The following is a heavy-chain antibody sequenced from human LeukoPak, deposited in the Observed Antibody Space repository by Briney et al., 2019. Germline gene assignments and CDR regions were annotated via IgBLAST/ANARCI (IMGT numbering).Heavy chain of an antibody. CDR3: TRDQQQLVRRCDY. V-gene: IGHV3-49*04. J-gene: IGHJ4*02. D-gene: IGHD6-13*01. CDR1: GFTFSNAW. Sequence: PGGSLRLSCAASGFTFSNAWMSWVRQAPGKGLEWVGFIRSKAYGGATEYAASVKGRFTISRDDSKSIVYLQMNSLTTEDTAVYYCTRDQQQLVRRCDYWGQGTLVTVSS. CDR2: IRSKAYGGAT.